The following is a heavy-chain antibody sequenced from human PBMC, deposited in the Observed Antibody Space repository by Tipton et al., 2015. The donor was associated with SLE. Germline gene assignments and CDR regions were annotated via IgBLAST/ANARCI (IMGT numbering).Heavy chain of an antibody. V-gene: IGHV4-31*03. D-gene: IGHD3-9*01. CDR2: TSYRGST. CDR1: GGSSSRHY. J-gene: IGHJ4*02. Sequence: TLSLTCTVSGGSSSRHYWSWNRQHPGKGLEWIGYTSYRGSTNYNPSLKSRVTISVDTSKNQFSLKLSSVTAADTAVYYCARTGILTGADYWGQGTLVTVSS. CDR3: ARTGILTGADY.